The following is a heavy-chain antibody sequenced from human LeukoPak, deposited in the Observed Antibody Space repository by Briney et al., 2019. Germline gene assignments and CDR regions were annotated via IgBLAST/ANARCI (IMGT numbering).Heavy chain of an antibody. CDR1: GFTFSSYG. D-gene: IGHD3-9*01. J-gene: IGHJ4*02. V-gene: IGHV3-23*01. CDR3: AKGFDFDWLFFFDY. Sequence: GGSLRLSCVVSGFTFSSYGMHWVRQAPGKGLEWVSAISGSGGSTYYADSVKGRFTISRDNSKNTLYLQMNSLRAEDTAVYYCAKGFDFDWLFFFDYWGQGTLVTVSS. CDR2: ISGSGGST.